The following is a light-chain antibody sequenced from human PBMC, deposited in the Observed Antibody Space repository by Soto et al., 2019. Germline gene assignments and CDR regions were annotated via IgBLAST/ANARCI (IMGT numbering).Light chain of an antibody. Sequence: EIVLTQSPATLSLSPGERATLSCRARRSVSSCFAWYQQKPGQAPRLLIYDASNRATGIPARFSGSGSGTDFTLTISSLEPEDFAVYYCQQRSNWPPKYTFGQGTKLEIK. V-gene: IGKV3-11*01. CDR3: QQRSNWPPKYT. J-gene: IGKJ2*01. CDR1: RSVSSC. CDR2: DAS.